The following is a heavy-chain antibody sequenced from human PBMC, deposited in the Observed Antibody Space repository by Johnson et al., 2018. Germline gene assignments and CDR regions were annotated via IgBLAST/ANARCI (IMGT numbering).Heavy chain of an antibody. J-gene: IGHJ3*02. CDR2: IYSGGNT. CDR1: GFTVSSNY. CDR3: ARDGDHPTARTNAFDI. V-gene: IGHV3-53*01. D-gene: IGHD6-6*01. Sequence: VQLVESGGGLIQPGGSLRLSCAASGFTVSSNYMSWVRQAPGKGLEWVSVIYSGGNTYYADSVKGRFTISRDNAKNTLYLQMNSLRAEDTAVYYCARDGDHPTARTNAFDIWGQGTMVPVSS.